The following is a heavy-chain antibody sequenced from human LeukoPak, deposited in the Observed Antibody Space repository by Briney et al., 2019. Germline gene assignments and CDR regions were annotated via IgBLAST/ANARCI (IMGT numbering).Heavy chain of an antibody. CDR2: IKQDGSDK. D-gene: IGHD3-16*01. CDR3: TEGGTIHWVEDY. J-gene: IGHJ4*02. CDR1: GFTFSNFW. Sequence: PGGSLRLSCVASGFTFSNFWMSWVRQAPGKGLEWVANIKQDGSDKYYVDSVKGRFVISRDNAKNSVYLQMNSLRAEDPAVYYHTEGGTIHWVEDYWGQGTLVTVSS. V-gene: IGHV3-7*05.